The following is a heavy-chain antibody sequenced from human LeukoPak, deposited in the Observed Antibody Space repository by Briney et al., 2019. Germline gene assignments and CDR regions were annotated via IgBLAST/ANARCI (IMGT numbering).Heavy chain of an antibody. CDR1: GGTFSSYA. V-gene: IGHV1-69*05. D-gene: IGHD3-16*01. Sequence: GASVKVSCKASGGTFSSYAISWVRQAPGQGLEWMGRIIPIFGTANYAQKFQGRVTITTDESTSTAYMELSSLRSEDTAVYYCARDQEGWGSYGYWGQGTLVTVSS. CDR2: IIPIFGTA. J-gene: IGHJ4*02. CDR3: ARDQEGWGSYGY.